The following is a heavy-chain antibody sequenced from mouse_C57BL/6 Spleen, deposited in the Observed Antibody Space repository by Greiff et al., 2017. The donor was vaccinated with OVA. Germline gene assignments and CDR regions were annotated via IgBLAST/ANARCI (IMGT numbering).Heavy chain of an antibody. Sequence: EVQVVESGGGLVKPGGSLKLSCAASGFTFSSYAMSWVRQTPEKRLEWVATISDGGSYTYYPDNVKGRFTISRDNAKNNLYLQMSHLKSEDTAMYYCARDRGMVTTRFAYWGQGTLVTVSA. V-gene: IGHV5-4*01. J-gene: IGHJ3*01. D-gene: IGHD2-2*01. CDR2: ISDGGSYT. CDR3: ARDRGMVTTRFAY. CDR1: GFTFSSYA.